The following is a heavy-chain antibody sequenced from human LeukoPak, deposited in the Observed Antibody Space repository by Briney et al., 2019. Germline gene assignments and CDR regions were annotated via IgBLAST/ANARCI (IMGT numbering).Heavy chain of an antibody. CDR3: ARQAYSSGWSYYFDY. J-gene: IGHJ4*02. D-gene: IGHD6-19*01. CDR2: IYPGDSDT. CDR1: GYSFTSYW. Sequence: GESLKISCKGSGYSFTSYWIGWVRQMPGKGLEWMGIIYPGDSDTRYSPSFQGQVTISADKSISTAYLQWSSLRASDTAMYYCARQAYSSGWSYYFDYWGQGTLVTVSS. V-gene: IGHV5-51*01.